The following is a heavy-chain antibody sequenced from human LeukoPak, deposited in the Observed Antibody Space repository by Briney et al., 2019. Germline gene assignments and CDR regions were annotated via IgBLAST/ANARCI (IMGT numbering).Heavy chain of an antibody. Sequence: GGSLRLSCAASGFTFSSYAMHWVRQAPGKGLEWVAVISYDGSNKYYADSVKGRFTISRDNSKNTLYLQMNSLRAEDTAVYYCASPGIAAAGDHWGQGTLVTVSS. V-gene: IGHV3-30*04. CDR2: ISYDGSNK. D-gene: IGHD6-13*01. J-gene: IGHJ4*02. CDR1: GFTFSSYA. CDR3: ASPGIAAAGDH.